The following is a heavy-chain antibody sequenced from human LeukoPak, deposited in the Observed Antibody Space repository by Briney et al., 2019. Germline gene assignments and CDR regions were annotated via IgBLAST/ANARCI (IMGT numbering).Heavy chain of an antibody. V-gene: IGHV4-59*08. D-gene: IGHD6-19*01. CDR3: ARRIAVNPVYGFDP. Sequence: PSETLSLTCTVSGGSIGSYYWTWIRQPPGEGLEWIGYIYYSGSTSYNPSLKSRVTISLDTSKNQFSLILRSVTAADTAVYYCARRIAVNPVYGFDPWGQGTLVTVSS. J-gene: IGHJ5*02. CDR1: GGSIGSYY. CDR2: IYYSGST.